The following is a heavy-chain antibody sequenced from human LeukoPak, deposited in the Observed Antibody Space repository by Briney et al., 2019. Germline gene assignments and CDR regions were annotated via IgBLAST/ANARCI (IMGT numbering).Heavy chain of an antibody. Sequence: SETLSLTCTVSGGSISSYYWSWIRRPAGKGLEWIGRIYTSGSTNYNPSLKSRVTMSVDTSKNQFSLKLSSVTAADTAVYYCARGSGSSSFYAVFGSWGQGTLVTVFS. J-gene: IGHJ4*02. CDR2: IYTSGST. V-gene: IGHV4-4*07. CDR3: ARGSGSSSFYAVFGS. CDR1: GGSISSYY. D-gene: IGHD6-6*01.